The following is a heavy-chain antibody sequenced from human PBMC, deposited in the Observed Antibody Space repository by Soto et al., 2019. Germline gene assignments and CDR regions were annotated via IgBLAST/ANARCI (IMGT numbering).Heavy chain of an antibody. CDR1: GYSFTSYW. J-gene: IGHJ5*02. CDR3: ARNVRQWLANNWFDP. CDR2: IYPGDSDT. Sequence: PGESLKISCKGSGYSFTSYWIGWVRQMPGKGLEWMGIIYPGDSDTRYSPSFQGQVTISADKSISTAYLQWSSLKASDTAMYYCARNVRQWLANNWFDPWGQGTLVTAPQ. D-gene: IGHD6-19*01. V-gene: IGHV5-51*01.